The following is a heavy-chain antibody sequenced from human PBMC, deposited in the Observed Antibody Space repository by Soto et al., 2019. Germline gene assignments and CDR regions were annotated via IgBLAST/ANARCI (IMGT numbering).Heavy chain of an antibody. Sequence: PLRLSCSASEFTLSSYAMSWVRKTPGKGLEWVSAISGSGGSTYYADSVKGRFTISRDNSKNTLYLQMNSLRAEDTAVYYCAKLEYYDSSGPDYWGQGTLVTVSS. D-gene: IGHD3-22*01. V-gene: IGHV3-23*01. CDR1: EFTLSSYA. CDR2: ISGSGGST. J-gene: IGHJ4*02. CDR3: AKLEYYDSSGPDY.